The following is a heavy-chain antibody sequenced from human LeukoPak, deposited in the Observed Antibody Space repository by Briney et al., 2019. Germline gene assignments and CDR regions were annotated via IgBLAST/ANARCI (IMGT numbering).Heavy chain of an antibody. CDR3: ATGPFGYDSSGYYHYYMDV. J-gene: IGHJ6*03. Sequence: ASVKVSCKVSGYTLTELSMHWVRQAPGKGLEWMGGFDPEDGETIYAQKFQGRVTMTEDTSTDTAYMELSSLRSDDTAVYYCATGPFGYDSSGYYHYYMDVWGKGTTVTVSS. CDR2: FDPEDGET. V-gene: IGHV1-24*01. CDR1: GYTLTELS. D-gene: IGHD3-22*01.